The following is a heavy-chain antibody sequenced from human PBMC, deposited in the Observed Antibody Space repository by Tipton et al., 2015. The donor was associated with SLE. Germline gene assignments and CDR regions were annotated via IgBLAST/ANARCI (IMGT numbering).Heavy chain of an antibody. CDR2: IYYRGST. Sequence: TLSLTCTVSGGSISSYFWSWIRQPPGKGLEWIGYIYYRGSTNYNPSLKSRVTISVDTSKNQFSLKLISVTAADTAVYYCASGGRIGIFGVATDGAFDIWGQGTMVTVSS. CDR1: GGSISSYF. J-gene: IGHJ3*02. CDR3: ASGGRIGIFGVATDGAFDI. V-gene: IGHV4-59*01. D-gene: IGHD3-3*01.